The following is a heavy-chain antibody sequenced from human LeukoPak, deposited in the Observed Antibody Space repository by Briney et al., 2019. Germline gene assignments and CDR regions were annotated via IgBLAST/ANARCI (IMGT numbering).Heavy chain of an antibody. CDR3: ARDLKPYYDFWSGYRNWFDP. J-gene: IGHJ5*02. CDR1: GFTFSSYV. Sequence: PGGSLRLSCAASGFTFSSYVMHWVRQAPGKGLEWVAFIRYDGSNKYYADSVKGRFTISRDNSKNTLYLQMNSLRAEDTAVYYCARDLKPYYDFWSGYRNWFDPWGQGTLVTVSS. CDR2: IRYDGSNK. D-gene: IGHD3-3*01. V-gene: IGHV3-30*02.